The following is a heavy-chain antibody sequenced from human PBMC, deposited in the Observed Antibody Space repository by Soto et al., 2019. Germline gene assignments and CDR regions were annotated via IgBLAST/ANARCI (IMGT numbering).Heavy chain of an antibody. CDR3: AKGFPIGSGSRHFDS. D-gene: IGHD6-19*01. J-gene: IGHJ4*02. CDR1: GFTFDTHA. CDR2: ISGSGDYT. Sequence: GGSLRLSCAASGFTFDTHAMNWVRQAPGKGLEWVTGISGSGDYTYYADSVRGRFTISRDNSKNTLFLQMNSLRGDDTAVYYCAKGFPIGSGSRHFDSWGQGNLVTVSS. V-gene: IGHV3-23*01.